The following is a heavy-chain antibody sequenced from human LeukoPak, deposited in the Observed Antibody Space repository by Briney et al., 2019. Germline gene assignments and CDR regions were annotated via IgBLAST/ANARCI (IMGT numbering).Heavy chain of an antibody. Sequence: GASVKVSCKASGYTFTSYYMHWVRQAPGQGLEWMGIINPSGGSTSYAQKLQGRVTMTTDTSTSTAYMELRSLRSDDTAVYYCAKEGSVYSGPIRNRAFDPWGQGTLVTVSS. CDR3: AKEGSVYSGPIRNRAFDP. D-gene: IGHD1-14*01. J-gene: IGHJ5*02. V-gene: IGHV1-46*01. CDR2: INPSGGST. CDR1: GYTFTSYY.